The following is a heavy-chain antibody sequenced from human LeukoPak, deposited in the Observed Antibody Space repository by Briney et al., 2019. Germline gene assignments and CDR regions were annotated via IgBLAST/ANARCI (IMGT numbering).Heavy chain of an antibody. CDR3: ARYGGYGHYNWFDP. D-gene: IGHD4-17*01. CDR2: IYYSGST. Sequence: SETLSLTCTVSGGSISSSSYYWGWIRQPPGKGLEWIGSIYYSGSTNYNPSLKSRVTISVDTSKNQFSLRLSSVTAADTAVYYCARYGGYGHYNWFDPWGQGTLVTVSS. J-gene: IGHJ5*02. CDR1: GGSISSSSYY. V-gene: IGHV4-39*07.